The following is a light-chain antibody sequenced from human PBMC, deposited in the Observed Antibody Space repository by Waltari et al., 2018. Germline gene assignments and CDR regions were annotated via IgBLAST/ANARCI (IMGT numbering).Light chain of an antibody. CDR1: QSVSST. Sequence: EIVMTQSPATLSVSPGERATLSCRASQSVSSTLAWYQQKPGQAPRLLIYATSTRATGVPDRFSGSGSETEFTLTISSLQSEDFAVYYCQQYNNWPPATFGGGTKVEIK. V-gene: IGKV3-15*01. J-gene: IGKJ4*01. CDR3: QQYNNWPPAT. CDR2: ATS.